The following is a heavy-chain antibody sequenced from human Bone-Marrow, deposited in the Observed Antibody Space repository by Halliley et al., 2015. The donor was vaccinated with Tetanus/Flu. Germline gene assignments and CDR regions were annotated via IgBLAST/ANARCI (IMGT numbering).Heavy chain of an antibody. CDR3: ARTKVITLHYFDS. CDR1: GYFISSGYF. Sequence: TLSLTCAVTGYFISSGYFWGWIRQPPGKGLEWIGSMYYSGSTYYNPSLKSRVTISVDTSKNQFSLKLSSVTAADTAVYYCARTKVITLHYFDSWGLGALVTVSS. CDR2: MYYSGST. D-gene: IGHD4-17*01. J-gene: IGHJ4*02. V-gene: IGHV4-38-2*01.